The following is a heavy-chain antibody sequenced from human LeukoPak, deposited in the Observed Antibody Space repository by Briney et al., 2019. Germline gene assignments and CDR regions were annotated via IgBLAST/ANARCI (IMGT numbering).Heavy chain of an antibody. CDR3: ARMWLRFGHAFDI. J-gene: IGHJ3*02. V-gene: IGHV1-18*01. Sequence: GASVKVSCKASGYTFTNYGITWVRQAPGQGLEWMGWISAYSGNTNYAQKLQGRVTMTTDTSTSTAYMELRSLRSDDTAVYYCARMWLRFGHAFDIWGQGTMVTVSS. CDR2: ISAYSGNT. D-gene: IGHD5-12*01. CDR1: GYTFTNYG.